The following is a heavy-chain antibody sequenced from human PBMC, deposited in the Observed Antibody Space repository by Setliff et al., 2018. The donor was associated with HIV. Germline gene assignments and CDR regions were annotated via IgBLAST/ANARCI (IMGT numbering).Heavy chain of an antibody. J-gene: IGHJ4*02. V-gene: IGHV3-33*03. Sequence: GGSLRLSCAASGFTFSSYGMHWVRQAPGKGLEWVAVIWYDGSNKYYADSVKGRFTLSRDNSKNTLYLQMSSLRAEDTAVYYCAKSGSYLKDYLDYWGQGTLVTVSS. D-gene: IGHD1-26*01. CDR1: GFTFSSYG. CDR3: AKSGSYLKDYLDY. CDR2: IWYDGSNK.